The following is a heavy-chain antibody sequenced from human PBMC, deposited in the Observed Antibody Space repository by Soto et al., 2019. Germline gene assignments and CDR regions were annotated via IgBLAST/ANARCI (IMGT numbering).Heavy chain of an antibody. J-gene: IGHJ2*01. CDR3: ARGGVIVGATNPWYFDL. CDR1: GYTFTSYA. V-gene: IGHV1-3*01. D-gene: IGHD1-26*01. Sequence: ASVKVSCKASGYTFTSYAMHWVRQAPGQRLEWMGWINAGNGNTKYSQKFQGRVTITRDTSASTAYMELSSLRSEDTAVYYCARGGVIVGATNPWYFDLWGRGTLVTVSS. CDR2: INAGNGNT.